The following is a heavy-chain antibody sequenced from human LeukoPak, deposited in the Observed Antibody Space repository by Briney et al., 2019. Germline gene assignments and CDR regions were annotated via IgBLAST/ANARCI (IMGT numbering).Heavy chain of an antibody. Sequence: SETLSLTCTVSGGSISSSSYYWGWIRQPPGKGLEWIGSIYYSGSTYYNPSLKSRVTISVDTSKNQFSLKLSSVTAADTAVYYCARLFYYGSGSYHHAFDYWGRGTLVTVSS. J-gene: IGHJ4*02. CDR1: GGSISSSSYY. CDR3: ARLFYYGSGSYHHAFDY. V-gene: IGHV4-39*01. CDR2: IYYSGST. D-gene: IGHD3-10*01.